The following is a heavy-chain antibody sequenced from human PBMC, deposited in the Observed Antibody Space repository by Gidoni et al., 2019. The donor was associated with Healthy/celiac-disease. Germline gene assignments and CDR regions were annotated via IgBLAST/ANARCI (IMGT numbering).Heavy chain of an antibody. V-gene: IGHV4-34*01. Sequence: QVQLQQWVPGLFKPSATLSLTCAVYGGSFSGYYWSWIRQPPGKGLEWIGEINHSGSTNYNQSRKSRDTISVDTCKNKFSLKLSSVTAADTAVYYCARGRVTMVRGVSMRFDPWGQGTLVTVSS. D-gene: IGHD3-10*01. CDR2: INHSGST. CDR1: GGSFSGYY. J-gene: IGHJ5*02. CDR3: ARGRVTMVRGVSMRFDP.